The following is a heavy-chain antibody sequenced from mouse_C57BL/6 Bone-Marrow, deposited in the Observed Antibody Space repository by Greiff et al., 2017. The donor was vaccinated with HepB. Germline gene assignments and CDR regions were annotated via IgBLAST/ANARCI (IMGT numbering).Heavy chain of an antibody. CDR1: GYSITSGYY. D-gene: IGHD2-5*01. CDR3: ARGVAYSNYYAMDY. CDR2: ISYDGSN. J-gene: IGHJ4*01. Sequence: EVKLMESGPGLVKPSQSLSLTCSVTGYSITSGYYWNWIRQFPGNKLEWMGYISYDGSNNYNPSLKNRIPITRDTSKNQFFLKLNSVTTEDTATYYCARGVAYSNYYAMDYWGQGTSVTVSS. V-gene: IGHV3-6*01.